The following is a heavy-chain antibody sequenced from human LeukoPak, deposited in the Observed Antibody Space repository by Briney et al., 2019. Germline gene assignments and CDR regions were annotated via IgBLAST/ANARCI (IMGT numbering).Heavy chain of an antibody. D-gene: IGHD6-19*01. CDR3: AKSGRKYSSGWYDDY. CDR1: GFTFSSYG. Sequence: GGSLRLSCAASGFTFSSYGMHWVRQAPGKGLEGVAVIWYDGSNKYYADSVKGRFTISRDNSKNTLYLQMNSLRAEGTAVYYCAKSGRKYSSGWYDDYWGQGTLVTVSS. V-gene: IGHV3-33*06. J-gene: IGHJ4*02. CDR2: IWYDGSNK.